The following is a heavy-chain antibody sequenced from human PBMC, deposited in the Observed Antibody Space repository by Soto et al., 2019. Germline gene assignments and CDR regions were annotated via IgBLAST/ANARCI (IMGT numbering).Heavy chain of an antibody. CDR3: TTLDTYYDFWSGYPEPYYYGMDV. D-gene: IGHD3-3*01. CDR1: GFTFSNAW. CDR2: IKSKTDGGTT. V-gene: IGHV3-15*01. J-gene: IGHJ6*02. Sequence: AGGSLRLSCAASGFTFSNAWMSWVRQAPGKGLEWVGRIKSKTDGGTTDYAAPVKGRFTISRDDSKNTLYLQMNSLKTEDTAVYYCTTLDTYYDFWSGYPEPYYYGMDVWGQGTTVTVSS.